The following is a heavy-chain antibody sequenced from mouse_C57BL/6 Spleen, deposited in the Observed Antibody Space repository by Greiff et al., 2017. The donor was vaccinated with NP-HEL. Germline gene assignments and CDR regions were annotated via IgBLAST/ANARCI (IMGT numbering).Heavy chain of an antibody. J-gene: IGHJ3*01. D-gene: IGHD1-1*01. CDR2: IYPGDGDT. V-gene: IGHV1-80*01. Sequence: QVQLQQSGAELVKPGASVKISCKASGYAFSSYWMNWVKQRPGKGLEWIGQIYPGDGDTNYNGKFKGKATLTADKSSSTAYMQLSSLTSEDSAVYFCAREGDGSSPFAYWGQGTLVTVSA. CDR1: GYAFSSYW. CDR3: AREGDGSSPFAY.